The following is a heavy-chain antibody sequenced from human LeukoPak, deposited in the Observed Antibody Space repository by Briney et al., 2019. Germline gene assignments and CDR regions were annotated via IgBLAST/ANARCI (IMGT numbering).Heavy chain of an antibody. J-gene: IGHJ4*02. D-gene: IGHD6-13*01. V-gene: IGHV4-59*01. Sequence: SETLSLTCIVSGGSIRRYYWSWIRQPPGKGLEWLGYIHYSGSTNYNPSLKSRVTISVDTSKNQFSLKLSSVTAADTALYYCARATAGTGYYFDYWGQGTLVTVSS. CDR2: IHYSGST. CDR3: ARATAGTGYYFDY. CDR1: GGSIRRYY.